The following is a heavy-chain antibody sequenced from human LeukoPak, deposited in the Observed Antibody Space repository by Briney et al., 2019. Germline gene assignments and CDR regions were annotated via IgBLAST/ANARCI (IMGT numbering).Heavy chain of an antibody. CDR2: MNPNSGNT. D-gene: IGHD2-2*01. J-gene: IGHJ5*02. CDR1: GYTFTSYD. V-gene: IGHV1-8*03. Sequence: ASVKVSCKASGYTFTSYDINWVRQATGRGLEWMGWMNPNSGNTGYAQKFQGRVAITRNTSISTAYMELSSLRSEDTAVYYCARGLAVVVPAAIHWFDPWGQGTLVTVSS. CDR3: ARGLAVVVPAAIHWFDP.